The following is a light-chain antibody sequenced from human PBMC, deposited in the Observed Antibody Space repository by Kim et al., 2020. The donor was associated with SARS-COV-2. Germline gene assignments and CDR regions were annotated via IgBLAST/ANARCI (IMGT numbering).Light chain of an antibody. V-gene: IGKV1-5*01. CDR1: QSISNW. CDR2: GAS. Sequence: SALSAAVGDRVTSTWRASQSISNWLAWYQQKPGKAPRLLIYGASNLESGVPSRFGGSGSGTEFTLTISSLQPDDFATYYCQQYNGCFGQGTKLEI. CDR3: QQYNGC. J-gene: IGKJ2*01.